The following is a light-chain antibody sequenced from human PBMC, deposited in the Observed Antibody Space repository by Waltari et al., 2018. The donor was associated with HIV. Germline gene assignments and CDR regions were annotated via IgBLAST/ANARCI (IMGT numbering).Light chain of an antibody. CDR3: ATWDDGLNALL. CDR2: HDD. CDR1: HSHIGRQA. J-gene: IGLJ2*01. Sequence: QSVLTQSPSVSEAPGPRVTTSCSGSHSHIGRQAVTWYRQSPGKPPKLLVYHDDLILSGVSDRLSASKSGTSASLAINDQQSEDESLYYCATWDDGLNALLFGGGTKVTVL. V-gene: IGLV1-36*01.